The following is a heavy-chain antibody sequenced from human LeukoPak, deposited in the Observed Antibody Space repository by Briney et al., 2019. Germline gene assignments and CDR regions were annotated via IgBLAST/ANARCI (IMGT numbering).Heavy chain of an antibody. CDR3: ARGIVGATHFDY. J-gene: IGHJ4*02. V-gene: IGHV4-59*01. Sequence: SETLSLTCTVSGGSISSYYWSWIRPPQGKGLEWIGYIYYSGRTTYNPSLKVQVTISVDTSKNQFSLKLSSVTEADTAVYYCARGIVGATHFDYWGQGTLVTVSS. D-gene: IGHD1-26*01. CDR1: GGSISSYY. CDR2: IYYSGRT.